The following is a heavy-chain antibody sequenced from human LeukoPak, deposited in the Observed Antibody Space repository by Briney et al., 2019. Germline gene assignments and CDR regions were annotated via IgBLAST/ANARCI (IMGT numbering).Heavy chain of an antibody. J-gene: IGHJ4*02. CDR1: GFTFSSYA. CDR2: IGGSGGST. D-gene: IGHD5-12*01. Sequence: GGSLRLSCAASGFTFSSYAMSWVRQAPGKGLEWVSAIGGSGGSTYYADSVKGRFTISRDNSKNTLYLQMNSLRAEDTAVYYCAKELGDGYNYLAFDYWGQGTLVTVSS. CDR3: AKELGDGYNYLAFDY. V-gene: IGHV3-23*01.